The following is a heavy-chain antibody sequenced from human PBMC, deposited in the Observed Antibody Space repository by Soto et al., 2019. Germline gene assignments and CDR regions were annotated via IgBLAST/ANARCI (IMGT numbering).Heavy chain of an antibody. Sequence: GVSLRLSCAASGFTFDDYAMHWVRQAPGKGLEWVSGISWNSGSIGYADSVKGRFTISRDNAKNSLYLQMNSLRAEDTALYYCAKDMGSANYYDYGMDVRGKATRGSVSS. V-gene: IGHV3-9*01. D-gene: IGHD3-16*01. J-gene: IGHJ6*04. CDR3: AKDMGSANYYDYGMDV. CDR1: GFTFDDYA. CDR2: ISWNSGSI.